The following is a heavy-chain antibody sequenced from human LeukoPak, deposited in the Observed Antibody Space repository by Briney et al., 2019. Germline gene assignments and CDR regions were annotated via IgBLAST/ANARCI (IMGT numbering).Heavy chain of an antibody. J-gene: IGHJ4*02. CDR3: ARDIAAAVDY. Sequence: GGSLRLSCAASGFTFSNAWMSWVRQAPGKGLVWVSRINSAGISTNYADSVKGRFTISRDNAKHTLYLQMNSLRAEDTAIYYCARDIAAAVDYWGQGTLVTVSS. V-gene: IGHV3-74*01. D-gene: IGHD6-13*01. CDR1: GFTFSNAW. CDR2: INSAGIST.